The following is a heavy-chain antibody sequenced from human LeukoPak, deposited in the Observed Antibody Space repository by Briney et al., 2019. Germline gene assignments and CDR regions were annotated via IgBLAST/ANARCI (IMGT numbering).Heavy chain of an antibody. CDR3: ARVSYGDYYDY. Sequence: ASVKVSCKASGYTFTSYYMHWVRQAPGRGLEWMGIINPSGGSTSYAQKFQGRVTMTRDTSTSTVYMELSSLRSEDTAVYYCARVSYGDYYDYWGQGTLVTVSS. CDR2: INPSGGST. J-gene: IGHJ4*02. D-gene: IGHD4-17*01. V-gene: IGHV1-46*01. CDR1: GYTFTSYY.